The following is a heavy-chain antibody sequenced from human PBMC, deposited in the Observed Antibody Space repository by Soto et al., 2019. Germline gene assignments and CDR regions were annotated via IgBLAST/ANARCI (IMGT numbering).Heavy chain of an antibody. V-gene: IGHV3-30*18. CDR2: ISYDGSKK. CDR1: GFTFSYYG. Sequence: GGSLRLSCAASGFTFSYYGMHWVRQAPGKGLEWVAVISYDGSKKYSADSVRGRFTISRDNSKNTLYLQMNSLRPEDTAVYYCAEDRVWNPFDDWGQGTLVTVSS. J-gene: IGHJ4*02. D-gene: IGHD1-1*01. CDR3: AEDRVWNPFDD.